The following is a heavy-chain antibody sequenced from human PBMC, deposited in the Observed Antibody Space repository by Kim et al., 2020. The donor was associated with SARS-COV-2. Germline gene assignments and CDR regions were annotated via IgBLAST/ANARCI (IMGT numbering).Heavy chain of an antibody. Sequence: YNPTLKSRVTRTVDTSKNQCSLKLSSVTAADTAVYYCARDNSGTPNAFDIWGQGTMVTVSS. J-gene: IGHJ3*02. CDR3: ARDNSGTPNAFDI. D-gene: IGHD1-20*01. V-gene: IGHV4-31*02.